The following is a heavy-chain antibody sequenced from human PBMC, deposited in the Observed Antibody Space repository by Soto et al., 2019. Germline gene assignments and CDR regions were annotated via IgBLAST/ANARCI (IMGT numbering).Heavy chain of an antibody. J-gene: IGHJ4*02. CDR3: TAGSPFNY. V-gene: IGHV3-15*01. CDR2: IKSKSDGGTI. Sequence: GGSLRLSCAASGFTFNNAWMSWVRQAPGKGLEWVGRIKSKSDGGTIDYTAPVRGRFTISRDDSKNTVYLQMNSLKTEDTAVYYCTAGSPFNYWGQGTPVTVSS. CDR1: GFTFNNAW.